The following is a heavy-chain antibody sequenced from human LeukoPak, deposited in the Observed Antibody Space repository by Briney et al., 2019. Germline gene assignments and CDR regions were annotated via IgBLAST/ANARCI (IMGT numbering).Heavy chain of an antibody. D-gene: IGHD5-18*01. J-gene: IGHJ4*02. CDR1: GGSISSYY. CDR2: IYYSGST. CDR3: ARGDTAMVKDY. Sequence: PSETLSLTCTVSGGSISSYYGSWIRQPPGKGLGWIGYIYYSGSTNYNPSLKSRVTISVDTSKNQFSLKLSSVTAADTAVYYCARGDTAMVKDYWGQGTLVTVSS. V-gene: IGHV4-59*01.